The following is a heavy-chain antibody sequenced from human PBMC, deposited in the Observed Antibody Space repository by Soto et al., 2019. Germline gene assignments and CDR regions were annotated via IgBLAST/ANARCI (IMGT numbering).Heavy chain of an antibody. CDR3: ARDRRLLRQNPNDAFDI. D-gene: IGHD3-3*01. J-gene: IGHJ3*02. V-gene: IGHV1-18*01. CDR1: GYTFTSYG. CDR2: ISAYNGNT. Sequence: ASVKVSCKASGYTFTSYGISWVRQAPGQGLEWMGWISAYNGNTNYAQKLQGRVTMTTDTSTSTAYMELRSLRSDDTAVYYCARDRRLLRQNPNDAFDIWGQGTMVTVSS.